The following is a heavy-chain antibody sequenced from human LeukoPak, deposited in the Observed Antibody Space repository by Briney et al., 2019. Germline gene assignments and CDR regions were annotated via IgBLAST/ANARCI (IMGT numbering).Heavy chain of an antibody. D-gene: IGHD3-22*01. CDR1: GFTFSRLA. Sequence: PGGSLRLSCAASGFTFSRLAMTWVRQAPGKGLEWVSTISASGRYYADAVRGRFTISRDNSRNTLSLQMDSLRAEDTAVYYCAKDHESDGYPCLDHWGLGTLVTVSS. CDR2: ISASGR. CDR3: AKDHESDGYPCLDH. J-gene: IGHJ4*02. V-gene: IGHV3-23*01.